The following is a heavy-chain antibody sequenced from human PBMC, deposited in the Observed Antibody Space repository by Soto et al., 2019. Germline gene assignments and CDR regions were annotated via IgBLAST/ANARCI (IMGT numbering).Heavy chain of an antibody. Sequence: PSETLSLTCTVSGGSISRNYWSWIRQPPGKGLEWLGYIYDSGTTNYNPSVKSRVTISLDTSKSQFSLRMSSVTAADTAVYYCAREGEYSYGYFDYCGQGAQLTVSS. D-gene: IGHD5-18*01. CDR1: GGSISRNY. CDR2: IYDSGTT. V-gene: IGHV4-59*01. J-gene: IGHJ4*02. CDR3: AREGEYSYGYFDY.